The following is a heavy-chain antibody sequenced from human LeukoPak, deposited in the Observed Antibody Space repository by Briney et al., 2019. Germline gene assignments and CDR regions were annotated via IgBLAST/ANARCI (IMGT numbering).Heavy chain of an antibody. D-gene: IGHD4-11*01. J-gene: IGHJ6*03. CDR1: GYTFTSYD. Sequence: ASVKVSCKASGYTFTSYDINWVRQATGQGLEWMGWMNPNSGNTGYAQKFQGRVTITRNTSISTAYMELSGLRSEDTAVYYCARRGRYSNYYYYYMDVWGKGTTVTVSS. CDR2: MNPNSGNT. V-gene: IGHV1-8*03. CDR3: ARRGRYSNYYYYYMDV.